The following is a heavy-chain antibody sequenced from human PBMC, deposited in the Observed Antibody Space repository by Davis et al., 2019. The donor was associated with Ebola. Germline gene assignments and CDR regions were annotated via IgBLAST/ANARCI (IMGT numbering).Heavy chain of an antibody. D-gene: IGHD6-6*01. CDR3: ARDRGIAARFFDY. J-gene: IGHJ4*02. CDR2: IYYSGST. CDR1: GGSISSYY. Sequence: SETLSLTCTVPGGSISSYYWSWIRQPPGKGLEWIGYIYYSGSTNYNPSLKSRVTISVDTSKNQFSLKLSSVTAADTAVYYCARDRGIAARFFDYWGQGTLVTVSS. V-gene: IGHV4-59*01.